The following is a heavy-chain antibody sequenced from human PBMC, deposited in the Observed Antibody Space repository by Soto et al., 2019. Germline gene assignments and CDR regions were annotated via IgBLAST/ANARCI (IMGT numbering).Heavy chain of an antibody. Sequence: GASVKVSCNASGGTFSSYAISWVRQAPGQGLEWMGGIIPIFGTANYAQKFQGRVTITADKSTSTAYMELSSLRSEDTAVYYCARARGKNYYDSSGYLDYWGQGTLVTVSS. CDR2: IIPIFGTA. V-gene: IGHV1-69*06. CDR1: GGTFSSYA. CDR3: ARARGKNYYDSSGYLDY. D-gene: IGHD3-22*01. J-gene: IGHJ4*02.